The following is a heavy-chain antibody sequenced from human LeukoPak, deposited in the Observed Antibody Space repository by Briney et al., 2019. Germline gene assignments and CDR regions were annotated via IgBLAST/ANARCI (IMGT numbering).Heavy chain of an antibody. CDR1: GYTFTSYG. CDR3: ARDIVVVPADPRGYYYYYMDV. V-gene: IGHV1-18*01. Sequence: ASVKVSCKASGYTFTSYGISWVRQAPGQGLEWMGWISAYSGNTNYAQKLQGRVIMTTDTSTSTAYMELRSLRSDDTAVYYCARDIVVVPADPRGYYYYYMDVWGKGTTVTVSS. CDR2: ISAYSGNT. D-gene: IGHD2-2*01. J-gene: IGHJ6*03.